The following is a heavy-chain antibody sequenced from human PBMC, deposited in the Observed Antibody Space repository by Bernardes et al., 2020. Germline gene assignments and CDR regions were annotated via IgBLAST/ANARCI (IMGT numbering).Heavy chain of an antibody. D-gene: IGHD3-10*01. CDR2: IYYTGSS. J-gene: IGHJ4*02. CDR1: CVSARSGYYS. Sequence: TLSLTSTFSCVSARSGYYSWSLLRQTPGKGLAWLGYIYYTGSSYYNPSLKSRLTMSINTSKNQFSLKLSSVTAADTAVYFCAREFREVMAQFDYWGQGALVTVSS. CDR3: AREFREVMAQFDY. V-gene: IGHV4-30-4*01.